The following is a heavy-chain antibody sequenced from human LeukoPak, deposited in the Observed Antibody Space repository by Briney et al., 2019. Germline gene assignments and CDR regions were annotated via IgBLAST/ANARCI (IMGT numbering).Heavy chain of an antibody. CDR3: ARVLITSWDWFDP. D-gene: IGHD1-26*01. Sequence: PGGSLRLSCAASGFTFSSYWMHWVRQAPGKGLVWVSRIKTDGSITNYADTVKGRFTISRDNAKNTLYLQMNSLTAEDTAVYYCARVLITSWDWFDPWGQGTLVTVSS. J-gene: IGHJ5*02. CDR1: GFTFSSYW. V-gene: IGHV3-74*01. CDR2: IKTDGSIT.